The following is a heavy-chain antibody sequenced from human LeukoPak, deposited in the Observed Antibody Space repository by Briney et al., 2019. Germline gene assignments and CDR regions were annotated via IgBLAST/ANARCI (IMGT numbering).Heavy chain of an antibody. CDR2: IYHSGST. Sequence: PSETLSLTCAVYGGSFSGYYWGWIRQPPGKGLEWIGSIYHSGSTYYNPSLKSRVTISVDTSKNQFSLKLSSVTAADTAVYYCARVARGYSYGYYFDYWGQGTLVTVSS. CDR3: ARVARGYSYGYYFDY. CDR1: GGSFSGYY. D-gene: IGHD5-18*01. J-gene: IGHJ4*02. V-gene: IGHV4-38-2*01.